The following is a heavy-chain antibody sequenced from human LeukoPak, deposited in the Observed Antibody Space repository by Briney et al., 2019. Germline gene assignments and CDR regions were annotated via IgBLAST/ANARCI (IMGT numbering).Heavy chain of an antibody. CDR2: ISYDGSNK. Sequence: GGSLRLSCAASGFTFSSYAMHWVRQAPGKGLEWVAVISYDGSNKYYADSVKGRFTISRDNAKNSLYLQMNSLRAEDTALYYCAKDIFLVYGSGSYLDYWGQGTLVTVSS. J-gene: IGHJ4*02. CDR3: AKDIFLVYGSGSYLDY. D-gene: IGHD3-10*01. CDR1: GFTFSSYA. V-gene: IGHV3-30-3*01.